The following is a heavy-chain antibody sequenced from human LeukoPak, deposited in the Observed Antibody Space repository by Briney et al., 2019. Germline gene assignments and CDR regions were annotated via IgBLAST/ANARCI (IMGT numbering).Heavy chain of an antibody. V-gene: IGHV6-1*01. CDR2: TYYRSKWYN. J-gene: IGHJ4*02. CDR3: ARGFGTTGWHTFDY. CDR1: GDSVSSKNGA. D-gene: IGHD6-19*01. Sequence: SQTLSLTCVVSGDSVSSKNGAWNWIRQSPSRGLEWLGRTYYRSKWYNDYAESMEGRMTISQDTSKNQYSLHLNSVTPDDTAVYYCARGFGTTGWHTFDYWGQGTLVTVFS.